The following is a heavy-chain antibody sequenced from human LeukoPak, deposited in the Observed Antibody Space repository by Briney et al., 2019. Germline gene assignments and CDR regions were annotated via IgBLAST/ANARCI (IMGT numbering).Heavy chain of an antibody. CDR1: GYTFTSYD. D-gene: IGHD4-11*01. Sequence: ASVKVSCKASGYTFTSYDINWVRQATGQGLEWMGWMNPNSGNTGYAQKFQGRVTMTEDTSTDTAYMELSSLRSEDTAVYYCATFYSNYPHTDYWGQGTLVTVSS. V-gene: IGHV1-8*01. CDR3: ATFYSNYPHTDY. J-gene: IGHJ4*02. CDR2: MNPNSGNT.